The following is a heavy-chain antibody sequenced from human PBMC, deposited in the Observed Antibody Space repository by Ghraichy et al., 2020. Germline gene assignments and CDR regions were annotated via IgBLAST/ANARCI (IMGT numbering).Heavy chain of an antibody. D-gene: IGHD5-24*01. J-gene: IGHJ3*02. CDR1: GGTFSSYA. Sequence: SVKVSCKASGGTFSSYAISWVRQAPGQGLEWMGGIIPIFGTANYAQKFQGRVTITADESTSTAYMELSSLRSEDTAVYYCARRMRWLQFGHDAFDIWGQGTMVTVSS. CDR2: IIPIFGTA. CDR3: ARRMRWLQFGHDAFDI. V-gene: IGHV1-69*13.